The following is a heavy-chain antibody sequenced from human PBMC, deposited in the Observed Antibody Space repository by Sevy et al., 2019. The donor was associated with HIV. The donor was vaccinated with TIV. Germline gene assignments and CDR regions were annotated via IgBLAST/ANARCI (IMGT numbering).Heavy chain of an antibody. CDR2: ISSSGSSI. CDR3: ARNGGASYTGFDP. J-gene: IGHJ5*02. V-gene: IGHV3-48*03. Sequence: GGSLRLSCAGSGFTFSSYDMNWVRQAPGKGLEWISKISSSGSSIYYADSVKGRFTIARDNAKNSLNLQMNSLRAEDTALYYCARNGGASYTGFDPWGQGTLVTVSS. CDR1: GFTFSSYD. D-gene: IGHD3-16*01.